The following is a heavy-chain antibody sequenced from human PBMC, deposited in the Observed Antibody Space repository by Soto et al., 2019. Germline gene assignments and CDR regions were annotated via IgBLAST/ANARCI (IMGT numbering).Heavy chain of an antibody. J-gene: IGHJ4*02. Sequence: GGSLKLSCAASGVPFSSYSMNWVRQTPGKGLEWVSSISSSSSYIYYADSVKGRFTISRDNAKNSLYLQMNSLRDEDTAVYYCARDPPIDYYDSSGYSVGYWGQGTLVTVSS. CDR1: GVPFSSYS. V-gene: IGHV3-21*01. CDR3: ARDPPIDYYDSSGYSVGY. CDR2: ISSSSSYI. D-gene: IGHD3-22*01.